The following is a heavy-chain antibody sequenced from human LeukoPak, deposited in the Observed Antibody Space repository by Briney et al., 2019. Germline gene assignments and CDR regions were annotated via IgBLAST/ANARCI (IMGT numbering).Heavy chain of an antibody. J-gene: IGHJ4*02. Sequence: GGSLRLSCASSRLTFDDYAMHWVRQGPGKGLEWVSLISWDGGSTYYADSVKGRFTISRDNNKNSLYLQMNSLRAEDTALYYCAKDGSSGSYYADYWGQGTLVTVSS. CDR1: RLTFDDYA. V-gene: IGHV3-43D*04. CDR3: AKDGSSGSYYADY. D-gene: IGHD1-26*01. CDR2: ISWDGGST.